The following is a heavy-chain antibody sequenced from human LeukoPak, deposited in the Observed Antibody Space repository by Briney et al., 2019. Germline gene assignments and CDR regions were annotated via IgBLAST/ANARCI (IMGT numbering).Heavy chain of an antibody. J-gene: IGHJ5*02. Sequence: SQTLSLTCAISGDSVSSNSAAWNWIRQSPSRGLEWLGRTYYRSKWYNDYAVSVKSRITINPDTSKNQFSLQLSSVTAADTAVYYCARLAARDNWFDPWGQGTLVTVSS. CDR2: TYYRSKWYN. CDR1: GDSVSSNSAA. V-gene: IGHV6-1*01. D-gene: IGHD6-6*01. CDR3: ARLAARDNWFDP.